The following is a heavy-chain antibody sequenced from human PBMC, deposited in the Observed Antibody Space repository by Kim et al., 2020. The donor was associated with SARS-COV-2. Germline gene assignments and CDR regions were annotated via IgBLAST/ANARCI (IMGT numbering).Heavy chain of an antibody. J-gene: IGHJ4*02. Sequence: GGSLRLSCAASGFTFSTYWMHWVRQAPGKGLVWVSRISSDESNTSYADSVKGRFTISRDNAKNTLYLQMNSLRAEDTAVYYCARGEVVAAPTPFDYWGQGTLVTVSS. CDR2: ISSDESNT. CDR1: GFTFSTYW. V-gene: IGHV3-74*01. CDR3: ARGEVVAAPTPFDY. D-gene: IGHD2-15*01.